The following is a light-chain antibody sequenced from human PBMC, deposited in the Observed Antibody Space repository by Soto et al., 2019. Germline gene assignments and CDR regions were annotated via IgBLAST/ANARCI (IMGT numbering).Light chain of an antibody. J-gene: IGKJ2*01. CDR1: QSLNNW. CDR3: QQYGSYPYT. Sequence: DIQMTQSPSSLSASAGDRVTITCRASQSLNNWLAWYQQKPGKAPNLLIHDASTLESAVPSRFSGSGSGTEFPLTISSLQPDDSAIYYCQQYGSYPYTFGQGTKLEIK. V-gene: IGKV1-5*01. CDR2: DAS.